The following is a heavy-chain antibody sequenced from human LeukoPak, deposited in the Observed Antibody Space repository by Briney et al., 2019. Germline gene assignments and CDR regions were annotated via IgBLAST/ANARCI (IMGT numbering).Heavy chain of an antibody. Sequence: GGSLRLSCAASGFTFSSYWMSWVRQAPGKGLEWVANIKQDGSEKYYVDSVKGRFTISRDNAKNSLYLQMNSLRAEDTAVYCCARCGSTRISWFDPWGQGTLVTVSS. CDR3: ARCGSTRISWFDP. CDR1: GFTFSSYW. V-gene: IGHV3-7*01. J-gene: IGHJ5*02. CDR2: IKQDGSEK. D-gene: IGHD2-2*01.